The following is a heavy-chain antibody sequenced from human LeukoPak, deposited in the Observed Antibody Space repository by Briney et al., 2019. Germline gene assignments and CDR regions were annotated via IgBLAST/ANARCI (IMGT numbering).Heavy chain of an antibody. V-gene: IGHV3-7*04. CDR1: GFTFSNTW. D-gene: IGHD6-13*01. J-gene: IGHJ6*02. Sequence: GGSLRLSCAASGFTFSNTWMTWVRQYPGKGLEWVANIKPDGTQNYYVDSVKGRFTISRDNAKNSLYLQMNSLRADETAVYYCARLRPYSSSWYAYYGMDVWGQGTTVTVSS. CDR2: IKPDGTQN. CDR3: ARLRPYSSSWYAYYGMDV.